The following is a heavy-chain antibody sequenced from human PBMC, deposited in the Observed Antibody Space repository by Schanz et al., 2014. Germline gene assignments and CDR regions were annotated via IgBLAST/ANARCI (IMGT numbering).Heavy chain of an antibody. CDR1: GFTFSSYN. CDR2: ISSSGSYI. Sequence: VQLVESGGGVVQFGRSLRLSCVASGFTFSSYNMNWVRQAPGKGLEWVSSISSSGSYIHYADSVKGRFTISRDNAKNTLYLQMNSLRAEDTAVYYCARDSRPNYDFLTAYYSIDYWGQGTLVTVSS. V-gene: IGHV3-21*01. D-gene: IGHD3-9*01. CDR3: ARDSRPNYDFLTAYYSIDY. J-gene: IGHJ4*02.